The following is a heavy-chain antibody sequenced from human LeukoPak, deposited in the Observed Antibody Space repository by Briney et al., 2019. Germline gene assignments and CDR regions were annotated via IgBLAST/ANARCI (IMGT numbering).Heavy chain of an antibody. CDR2: IDTSYTI. CDR3: VRRVVGPQPFDY. Sequence: QTGGSLRLSCAASGFTFSSYNMNWVRQAPGKGLEWVSYIDTSYTIYYADSVEGRFTISRDNAKNSLFLQMNSLRAEDTAVYYCVRRVVGPQPFDYWGHGTLVTVSS. J-gene: IGHJ4*01. V-gene: IGHV3-48*01. D-gene: IGHD2-15*01. CDR1: GFTFSSYN.